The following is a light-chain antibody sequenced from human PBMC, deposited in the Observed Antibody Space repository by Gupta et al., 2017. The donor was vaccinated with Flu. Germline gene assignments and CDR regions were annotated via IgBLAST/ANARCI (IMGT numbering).Light chain of an antibody. Sequence: PLPQSPSSLSASVGDRVTITCQASQDISNYLNWYQQKPGKAPKLLIYDASNLETGVPSRFSGRGSGTDFTCTISSLQTEDIATYYWQQYENLVHGCTFGPGTKVEIK. V-gene: IGKV1-33*01. CDR3: QQYENLVHGCT. CDR2: DAS. CDR1: QDISNY. J-gene: IGKJ3*01.